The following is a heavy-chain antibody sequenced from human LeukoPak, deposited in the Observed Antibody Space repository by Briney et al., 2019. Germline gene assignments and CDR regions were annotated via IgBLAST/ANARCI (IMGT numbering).Heavy chain of an antibody. CDR3: ARGDYYNLDY. V-gene: IGHV3-48*01. CDR2: ISSSSGTI. Sequence: PGGSLRLSCAASGFPFSSFGMNWVRQAPGKGLEWISYISSSSGTIYAASVKGRFTISRDNGKNSVYLQMNRLRAEDTAIYHCARGDYYNLDYWGQGTLVTVSS. D-gene: IGHD3-10*01. CDR1: GFPFSSFG. J-gene: IGHJ4*02.